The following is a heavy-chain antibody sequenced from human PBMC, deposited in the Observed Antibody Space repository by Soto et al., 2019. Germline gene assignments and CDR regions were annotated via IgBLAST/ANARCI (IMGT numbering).Heavy chain of an antibody. V-gene: IGHV3-74*01. J-gene: IGHJ3*01. CDR1: GFTFSTYW. CDR3: ARHRRTWSPFVAFDV. CDR2: LNTDGSTT. D-gene: IGHD6-13*01. Sequence: EMQLVESGGSLVQPGGSLRLSCAASGFTFSTYWMAWVRQAPGKGLVWVSRLNTDGSTTNYADSVRGRFTISRDNAKNTVYLHMKSLRVEDTALYYCARHRRTWSPFVAFDVWGQETMVTVSS.